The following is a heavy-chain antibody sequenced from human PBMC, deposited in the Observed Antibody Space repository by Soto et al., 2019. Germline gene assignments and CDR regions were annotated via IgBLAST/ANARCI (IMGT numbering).Heavy chain of an antibody. CDR2: IIPIFGTA. Sequence: VASVKVSCKRSGGTFRSYAISWVRRAPGQGLECMGGIIPIFGTANYAQKFQGRVTITADESTSTAYMELSSLRSEDTAVYYCAREGENPLYYYYYGMDVWGQGTTVTVSS. D-gene: IGHD2-21*01. V-gene: IGHV1-69*01. CDR3: AREGENPLYYYYYGMDV. J-gene: IGHJ6*02. CDR1: GGTFRSYA.